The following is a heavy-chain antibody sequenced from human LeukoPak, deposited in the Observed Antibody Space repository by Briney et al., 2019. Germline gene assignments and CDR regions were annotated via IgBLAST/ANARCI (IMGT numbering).Heavy chain of an antibody. CDR2: ISSSGSTI. V-gene: IGHV3-11*01. CDR3: ARAAVFGGVVRYYYYGMDV. Sequence: PGGSLRLSCAASGFTFSDYYMSWIRQAPGKGLEWVSYISSSGSTIYYADSVKGRFTISRDNAKNLLYLQMNSLRAEDTAVYYCARAAVFGGVVRYYYYGMDVWGQGTTVTVSS. CDR1: GFTFSDYY. D-gene: IGHD2-8*02. J-gene: IGHJ6*02.